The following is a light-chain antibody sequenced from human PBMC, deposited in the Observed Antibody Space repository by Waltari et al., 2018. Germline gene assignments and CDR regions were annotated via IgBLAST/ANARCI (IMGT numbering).Light chain of an antibody. CDR3: QQYNTWRT. V-gene: IGKV3-15*01. J-gene: IGKJ2*01. CDR1: QSIARN. CDR2: GAS. Sequence: EELMTQSPPTLSVSPGERATLTCRARQSIARNLAWYQQKPGQAPRLLISGASTRATDVPARFSGSGSGTEFTLTISSLQSEDFAVYYCQQYNTWRTFGQGTKLEIK.